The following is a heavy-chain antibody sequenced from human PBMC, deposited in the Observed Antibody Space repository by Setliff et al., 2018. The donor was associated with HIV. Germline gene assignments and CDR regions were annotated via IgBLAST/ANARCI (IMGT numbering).Heavy chain of an antibody. Sequence: LSLTCTVSGGSISTSRYYWGWIRQPPGKGPEWIGSINYRGNTYYNPSLTSRAAIFVDTSKNQISLKLSSVTAADTAVYYCASLNGSESPYIYYYYMDVWGKGTTVTVSS. J-gene: IGHJ6*03. CDR2: INYRGNT. D-gene: IGHD3-10*01. V-gene: IGHV4-39*01. CDR1: GGSISTSRYY. CDR3: ASLNGSESPYIYYYYMDV.